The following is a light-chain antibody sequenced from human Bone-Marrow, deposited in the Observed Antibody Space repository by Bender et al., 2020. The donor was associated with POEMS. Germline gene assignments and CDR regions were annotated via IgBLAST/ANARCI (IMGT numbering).Light chain of an antibody. CDR3: CSYGGSSTFVL. CDR1: SYNL. V-gene: IGLV2-23*03. CDR2: EGT. Sequence: QSALTQPASVSGSPGQSLTISCSESYNLVSWYQQHPGKAPKLLIYEGTRRPSGVSSRFSGSRSGNTAAHTISGLQAEDEADYYCCSYGGSSTFVLFGGGTKLTVL. J-gene: IGLJ2*01.